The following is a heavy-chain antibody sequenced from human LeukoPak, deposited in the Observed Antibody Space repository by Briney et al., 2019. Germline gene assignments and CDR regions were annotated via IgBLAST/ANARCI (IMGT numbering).Heavy chain of an antibody. J-gene: IGHJ6*02. CDR2: IYHSGST. V-gene: IGHV4-30-2*01. Sequence: PSQTLSLTCTVSGGSISSGGYYWSWIRQPPGKGLEWIGYIYHSGSTYYNPSLKSRVTISVDRSKNQFSLKLSSVTAADTAVYYCARHQPTVGMDVWGQGTTVTVSS. D-gene: IGHD4-17*01. CDR3: ARHQPTVGMDV. CDR1: GGSISSGGYY.